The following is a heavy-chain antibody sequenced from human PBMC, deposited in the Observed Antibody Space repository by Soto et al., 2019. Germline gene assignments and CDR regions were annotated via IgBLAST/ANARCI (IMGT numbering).Heavy chain of an antibody. V-gene: IGHV1-2*02. CDR1: GYTFTGYY. CDR3: ARVPPLVAASDY. CDR2: INSNSGGT. Sequence: QVQLVQSGAEVKKPGASVKVSCKASGYTFTGYYIHWVRQAPGQGLEWMGWINSNSGGTKYAQKFQGRVTLTRDMSISTAYMELSRLKSDDTAVYYCARVPPLVAASDYWGQGTLVTVST. J-gene: IGHJ4*02. D-gene: IGHD2-15*01.